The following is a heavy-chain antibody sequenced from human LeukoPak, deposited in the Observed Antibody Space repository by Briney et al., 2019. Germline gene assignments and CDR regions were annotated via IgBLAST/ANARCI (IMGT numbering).Heavy chain of an antibody. Sequence: ASVKVSCKASGYTFTSNYMHWVRQAPGQGLEWMGIINTSGGSTSYARKFQGRVTMTRDTSTSTVYMELSSLRSEDTAVYYCARAHTVYDILTGPRTDAFDIWGQGTMVTVSS. V-gene: IGHV1-46*01. J-gene: IGHJ3*02. D-gene: IGHD3-9*01. CDR1: GYTFTSNY. CDR3: ARAHTVYDILTGPRTDAFDI. CDR2: INTSGGST.